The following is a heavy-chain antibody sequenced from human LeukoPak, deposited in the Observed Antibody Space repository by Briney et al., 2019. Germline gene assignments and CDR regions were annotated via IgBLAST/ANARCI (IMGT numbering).Heavy chain of an antibody. Sequence: PSETLSLTCTVSGGSISSYYWSWIRQPAGKGPEWIGRIYTSGSTNYNPSLKSRVTMSVDTSKNQFSLKLSSVTAADTAVYYCARDLLAAAAGTYFDYWGQGTLVTVSS. CDR3: ARDLLAAAAGTYFDY. CDR1: GGSISSYY. CDR2: IYTSGST. D-gene: IGHD6-13*01. V-gene: IGHV4-4*07. J-gene: IGHJ4*02.